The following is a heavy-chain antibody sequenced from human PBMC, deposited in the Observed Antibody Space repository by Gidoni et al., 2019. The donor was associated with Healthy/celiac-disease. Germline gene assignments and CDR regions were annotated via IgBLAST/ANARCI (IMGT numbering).Heavy chain of an antibody. D-gene: IGHD2-21*01. Sequence: QVQLQQWGAGLLKPSETLSLTCAVYGGSFSGYYWSWIRQPPGKGLEWIGEINHSGSTNYNPSLKSRVTISVDTSKNQFSLKLSSVTAADTAVYYCARGGRYSPRNAFDIWGQGTMVTVSS. CDR1: GGSFSGYY. CDR3: ARGGRYSPRNAFDI. CDR2: INHSGST. J-gene: IGHJ3*02. V-gene: IGHV4-34*01.